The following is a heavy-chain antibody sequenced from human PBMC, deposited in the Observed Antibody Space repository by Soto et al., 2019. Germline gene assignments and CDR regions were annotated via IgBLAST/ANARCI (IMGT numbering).Heavy chain of an antibody. D-gene: IGHD4-17*01. CDR3: ARDTYGDYEDYYYGMDV. Sequence: SETLSLTCTVSGGSVSSGSYYWSWIRQPPGKGLEWIGYIYYSGSTNYNPSLKSRVTISVDTSKNQFSLKLSSVTAADTAVYYCARDTYGDYEDYYYGMDVWGQGTTVPSP. CDR2: IYYSGST. J-gene: IGHJ6*02. V-gene: IGHV4-61*01. CDR1: GGSVSSGSYY.